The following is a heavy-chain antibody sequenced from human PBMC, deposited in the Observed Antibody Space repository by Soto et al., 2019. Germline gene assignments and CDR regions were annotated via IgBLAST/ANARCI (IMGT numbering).Heavy chain of an antibody. CDR1: GFTFSNYA. CDR3: ARTSTSVYYLSYSDY. D-gene: IGHD3-22*01. Sequence: QVQLVESGGGVVQPGRSLRLSCAASGFTFSNYAMHWVRQAPGKGLEWVAVISYDGSNKYYADSVKGRFTISRDNSKNTLHLEMNSLRAEDTAVYYCARTSTSVYYLSYSDYWGQGTLVTVSS. V-gene: IGHV3-30-3*01. CDR2: ISYDGSNK. J-gene: IGHJ4*02.